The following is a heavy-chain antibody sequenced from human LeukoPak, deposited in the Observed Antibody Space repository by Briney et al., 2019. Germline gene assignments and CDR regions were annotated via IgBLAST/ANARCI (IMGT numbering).Heavy chain of an antibody. D-gene: IGHD4-23*01. CDR3: AKSPYVGDHGGPSA. Sequence: GGSLRLSCAGSGSTFSNYAMSWVRQAPGKGPEWVSAISGGGGNTYYAGSVKGRFTISRDGSKNTLFLQMHSLRAEDAAVYYCAKSPYVGDHGGPSAWGQGTLVTVSS. CDR1: GSTFSNYA. CDR2: ISGGGGNT. J-gene: IGHJ5*02. V-gene: IGHV3-23*01.